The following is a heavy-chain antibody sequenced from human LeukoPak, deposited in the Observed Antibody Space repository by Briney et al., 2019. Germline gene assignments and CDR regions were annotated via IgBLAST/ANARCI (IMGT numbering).Heavy chain of an antibody. CDR3: GRWGYFDSGNYFVVDY. CDR1: DDSIRNYY. V-gene: IGHV4-59*01. D-gene: IGHD3-22*01. CDR2: IHNNGDT. J-gene: IGHJ4*02. Sequence: SETLSLTCTVSDDSIRNYYWNWIRQAPGKALEWIGHIHNNGDTAYNFSLKSRVTISMDTSKNQFSLKLSSVTAADTAVYYCGRWGYFDSGNYFVVDYWGQGTVVTASS.